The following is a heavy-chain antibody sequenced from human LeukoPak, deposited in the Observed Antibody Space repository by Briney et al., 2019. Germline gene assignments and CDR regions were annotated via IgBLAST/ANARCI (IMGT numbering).Heavy chain of an antibody. CDR1: GGSFSGYY. D-gene: IGHD2-2*01. Sequence: SETLSLTCAVSGGSFSGYYWSWLRQTPGKGLEWIGEINHSGSTNYNPALKSRVTISVDTSKNQFSLKLSSVPAADPAVYYCARARVVVPAAMRWNYYYGMDVWGQGTTVTVSS. CDR3: ARARVVVPAAMRWNYYYGMDV. J-gene: IGHJ6*02. V-gene: IGHV4-34*01. CDR2: INHSGST.